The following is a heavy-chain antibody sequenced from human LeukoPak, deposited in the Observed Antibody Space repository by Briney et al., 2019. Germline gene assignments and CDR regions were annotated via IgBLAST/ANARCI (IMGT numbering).Heavy chain of an antibody. CDR2: INHSGST. J-gene: IGHJ4*02. D-gene: IGHD4-17*01. V-gene: IGHV4-34*01. CDR3: ARRHDYGDYTFDY. CDR1: GGSFSGYY. Sequence: SETLSLICAVYGGSFSGYYWSWIRQPPGKGLEWIGEINHSGSTNYNPSLKSRVTISVDTSKNQFSLKLSSVTAADTAVYYCARRHDYGDYTFDYWGQGTLVTVSS.